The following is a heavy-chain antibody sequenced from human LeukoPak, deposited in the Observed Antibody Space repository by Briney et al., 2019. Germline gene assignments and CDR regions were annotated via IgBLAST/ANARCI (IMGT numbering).Heavy chain of an antibody. V-gene: IGHV3-72*01. CDR1: GFTFSDHY. Sequence: GGSLRLSCAASGFTFSDHYMDWVRQAPGTGLKWVGRTRKKVRNTAKSYTTEYAASVKGRFTISRDDSKNSLYLQMNSLKTEDTAVYYCARVGPRDYDAFDIWGQGTMVTVSS. J-gene: IGHJ3*02. CDR2: TRKKVRNTAKSYTT. CDR3: ARVGPRDYDAFDI. D-gene: IGHD4-11*01.